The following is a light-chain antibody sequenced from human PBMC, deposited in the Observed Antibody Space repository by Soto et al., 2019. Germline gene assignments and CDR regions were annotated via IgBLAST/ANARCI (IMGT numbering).Light chain of an antibody. J-gene: IGKJ2*01. Sequence: EIVMTQSPATLSVSPGERATLSCRASQSVSSNLAWYQQTPGQAPRLLIYGASTRATGIPARFSGSGSGTEFTPTISSLQSEDVAVYDCQQYNNWPPYTFGQGTKLEIK. CDR2: GAS. CDR3: QQYNNWPPYT. CDR1: QSVSSN. V-gene: IGKV3-15*01.